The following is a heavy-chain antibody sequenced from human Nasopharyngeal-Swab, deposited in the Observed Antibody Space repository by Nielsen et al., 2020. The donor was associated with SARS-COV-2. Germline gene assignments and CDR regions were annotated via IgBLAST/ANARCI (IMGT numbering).Heavy chain of an antibody. J-gene: IGHJ5*02. CDR1: GYTLTELS. CDR3: ATGQQWLVQWFDP. CDR2: FDPEDGET. V-gene: IGHV1-24*01. D-gene: IGHD6-19*01. Sequence: ASVKVSCKVSGYTLTELSMHWVRQAPGKGLEWMGGFDPEDGETIYAQKFQGRVTMTEDTSTDTAYMELSSLRSEDTAVYYCATGQQWLVQWFDPWGQGTLATVSS.